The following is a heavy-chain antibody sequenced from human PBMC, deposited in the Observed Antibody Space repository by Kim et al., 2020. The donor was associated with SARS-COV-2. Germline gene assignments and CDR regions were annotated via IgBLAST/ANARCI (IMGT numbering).Heavy chain of an antibody. Sequence: SETLSLTCTVSGGSISSYYWSWIRQPAGPGLEWIWRSYTSGSTNYNPSPKSRVTMSVDTSKNQYSLTLSPVTAAATAAYYCSRAAYSGSARGPRDCFDP. CDR3: SRAAYSGSARGPRDCFDP. CDR1: GGSISSYY. D-gene: IGHD6-6*01. CDR2: SYTSGST. J-gene: IGHJ5*02. V-gene: IGHV4-4*07.